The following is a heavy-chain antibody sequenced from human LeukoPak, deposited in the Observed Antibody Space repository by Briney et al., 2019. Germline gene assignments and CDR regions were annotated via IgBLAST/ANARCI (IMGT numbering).Heavy chain of an antibody. V-gene: IGHV4-39*01. J-gene: IGHJ4*02. CDR2: IYYSGST. CDR1: GGSISSSSYY. D-gene: IGHD6-19*01. CDR3: ARSRGVAVAGNFDY. Sequence: SETLSLTCTVSGGSISSSSYYWGWIRQPPGKGLEWIGSIYYSGSTYYNPSLKGRVTISVDTSKNQFSLKLSSVTAADTAVYYCARSRGVAVAGNFDYWGQGTLVTVSA.